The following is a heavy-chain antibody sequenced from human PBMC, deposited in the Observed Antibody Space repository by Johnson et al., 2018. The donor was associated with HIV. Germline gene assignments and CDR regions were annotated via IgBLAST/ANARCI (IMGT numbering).Heavy chain of an antibody. CDR1: GFIFSSYG. CDR3: AKPPSMGADAFDI. D-gene: IGHD3-16*01. V-gene: IGHV3-30*02. Sequence: QVQLEESGGGVVQPGGSLRLSCEASGFIFSSYGMHWVRQAPGKGLEWVAFIRYDGSNKYYTDSVKGRFTISRDNSKNTLYLQMNSLRAEDTGVYYCAKPPSMGADAFDIWGQGTMVTVSS. J-gene: IGHJ3*02. CDR2: IRYDGSNK.